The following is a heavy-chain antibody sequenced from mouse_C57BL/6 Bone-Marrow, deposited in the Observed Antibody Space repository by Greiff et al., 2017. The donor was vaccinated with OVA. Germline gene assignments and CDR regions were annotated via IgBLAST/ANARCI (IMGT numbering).Heavy chain of an antibody. CDR3: TTIYFDY. CDR2: IDPENGDT. V-gene: IGHV14-4*01. J-gene: IGHJ2*01. Sequence: VHVKQSGAELVRPGASVKLSCTASGFNIKDDYMHWVKQRPEQGLEWIGWIDPENGDTEYASKFQGKATITADTSSNTAYLQLSSLTYEDTAVYYCTTIYFDYWGQGTTLTVSS. CDR1: GFNIKDDY.